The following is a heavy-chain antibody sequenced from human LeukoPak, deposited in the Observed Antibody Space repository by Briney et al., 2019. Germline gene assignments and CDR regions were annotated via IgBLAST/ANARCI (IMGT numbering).Heavy chain of an antibody. D-gene: IGHD1-1*01. CDR3: ARRREATGWADIFDY. V-gene: IGHV5-51*01. CDR1: GYTFTDYW. CDR2: IYCDGSKT. J-gene: IGHJ4*02. Sequence: GESLKISCQASGYTFTDYWIGWVRQMPGKGLEWMGIIYCDGSKTTYSQSLQSQVTISADKSISTVYLQWSSLKASDTAMYYCARRREATGWADIFDYWGQGTLVTVSS.